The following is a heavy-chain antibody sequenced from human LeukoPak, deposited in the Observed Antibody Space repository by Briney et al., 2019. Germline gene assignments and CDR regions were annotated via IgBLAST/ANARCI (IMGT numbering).Heavy chain of an antibody. J-gene: IGHJ4*02. D-gene: IGHD3-16*01. CDR3: AKDLAIPGGYFDY. V-gene: IGHV3-23*01. CDR1: GFTFSSYS. CDR2: ISGSGGST. Sequence: PGGSLRLSCADSGFTFSSYSMNWVRQAPGKGLEWVSAISGSGGSTYYADSVKGRFTISRDNSKNTLYLQMNSLRAEDTAVYYCAKDLAIPGGYFDYWGQGTLVTVSS.